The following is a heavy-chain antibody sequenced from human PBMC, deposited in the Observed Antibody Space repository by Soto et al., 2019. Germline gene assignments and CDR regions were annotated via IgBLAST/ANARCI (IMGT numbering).Heavy chain of an antibody. CDR2: IIPLFGTP. J-gene: IGHJ6*02. V-gene: IGHV1-69*18. D-gene: IGHD3-9*01. CDR3: ASRQAGNFDNYYNMDV. CDR1: GGIFRTYS. Sequence: QVQLVQSGAEVQRPGSSVKVSCKASGGIFRTYSIYWVRQAPGQGLEWMGSIIPLFGTPNYAQKFEGRGIISADESTSTAYMEVTSLRSEDTAMYFCASRQAGNFDNYYNMDVWGQGTTVSVSS.